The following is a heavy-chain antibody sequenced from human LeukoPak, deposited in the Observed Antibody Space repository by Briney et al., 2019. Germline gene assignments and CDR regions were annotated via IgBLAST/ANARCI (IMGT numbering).Heavy chain of an antibody. CDR1: GFIFSSYA. Sequence: GGSLTLSCTASGFIFSSYAMSWVRQAPGKGLEWVSAISGSGGSTYYADSVKGRLTISRDNSKNTLYLQMNSLRAEDTSVYFCAKDCNGPFDYWGQGTLVTVSS. V-gene: IGHV3-23*01. D-gene: IGHD2-8*01. J-gene: IGHJ4*02. CDR2: ISGSGGST. CDR3: AKDCNGPFDY.